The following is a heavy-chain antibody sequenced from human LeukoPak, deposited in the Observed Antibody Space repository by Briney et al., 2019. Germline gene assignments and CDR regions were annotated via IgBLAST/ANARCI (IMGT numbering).Heavy chain of an antibody. CDR3: ARDRIQLWLRYYYYYGMDV. CDR1: GGSISSGDYY. J-gene: IGHJ6*02. CDR2: IYYSGST. V-gene: IGHV4-30-4*01. D-gene: IGHD5-18*01. Sequence: SETLSLTCTVSGGSISSGDYYWSWIRQPPEKGLEWIGYIYYSGSTYYNPSLKSRVTISVDTSKNQFSLKLSSVTAADTAVYYCARDRIQLWLRYYYYYGMDVWGQGTTVTVSS.